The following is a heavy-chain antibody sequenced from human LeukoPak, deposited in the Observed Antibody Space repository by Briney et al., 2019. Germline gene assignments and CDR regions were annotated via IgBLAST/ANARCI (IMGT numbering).Heavy chain of an antibody. Sequence: GGSLRLSCAASGFTFSSYAMSWVRQAPGKRLEWVSAISGSGGSTYYADSVKGRFTISRDNSKNTLYLQMNSLRAEDTAVYYCAKAMKWELVAFDYWGQGTLVTVSS. V-gene: IGHV3-23*01. J-gene: IGHJ4*02. CDR3: AKAMKWELVAFDY. D-gene: IGHD1-26*01. CDR2: ISGSGGST. CDR1: GFTFSSYA.